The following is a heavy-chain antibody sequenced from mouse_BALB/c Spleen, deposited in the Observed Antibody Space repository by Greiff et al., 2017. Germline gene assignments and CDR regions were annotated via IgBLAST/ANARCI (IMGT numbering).Heavy chain of an antibody. CDR3: ARSLPLDY. V-gene: IGHV5-6*01. J-gene: IGHJ2*01. CDR1: GFTFSSYG. CDR2: ISSGGSYT. Sequence: EVKLMESGGDLVKPGGSLKLSCAASGFTFSSYGMSWVRQTPDKRLEWVATISSGGSYTYYPDSVKGRFTISRDNAKNTLYLQMSSLKSEDTAMYYCARSLPLDYWGQGTTLTVSS. D-gene: IGHD5-5*01.